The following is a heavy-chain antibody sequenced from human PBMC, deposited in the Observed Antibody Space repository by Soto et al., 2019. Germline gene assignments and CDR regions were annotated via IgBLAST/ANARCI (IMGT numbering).Heavy chain of an antibody. CDR3: VKGRGSGGWYGYYFDY. J-gene: IGHJ4*02. CDR1: GFSFSTYG. V-gene: IGHV3-23*01. CDR2: SGSGGNI. D-gene: IGHD6-19*01. Sequence: EVQLLESGGGLVQPGGSLRLSCAASGFSFSTYGMSWVRQAPGKGLEWVSGSGSGGNIYYADSVKGRFTISRDNSKNTLYLQMNSLRAEDTALYYCVKGRGSGGWYGYYFDYWGQGTLVSVSS.